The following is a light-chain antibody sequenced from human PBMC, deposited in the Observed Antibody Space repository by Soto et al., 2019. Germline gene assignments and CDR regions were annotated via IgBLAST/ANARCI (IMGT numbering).Light chain of an antibody. V-gene: IGKV1-39*01. CDR2: AAS. Sequence: IQMTQSPSSLSASVGDRVIITCRSDHSINNYLNWYQQRPGKVPKLLIYAASTLQSGVPSWFSGSGSGRVFTLTINSLQPEDFATYYCQQSYSTLGTFGRGTRVEI. CDR1: HSINNY. J-gene: IGKJ2*01. CDR3: QQSYSTLGT.